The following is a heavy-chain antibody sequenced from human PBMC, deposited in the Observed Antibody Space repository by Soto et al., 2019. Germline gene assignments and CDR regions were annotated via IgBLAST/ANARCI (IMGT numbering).Heavy chain of an antibody. D-gene: IGHD3-10*01. J-gene: IGHJ4*02. CDR3: ARKQAGYFYGIDY. V-gene: IGHV4-59*06. Sequence: QVELQQWGPGLVKPSETLSLTCTIHDGSFIGYFWSWIRQSPEKGLEWLGYIYDSGSTFYNPSLKSRITLSVDTSKNQFSLKLSSVTVADTAVYFCARKQAGYFYGIDYWGQGTLVTVSS. CDR2: IYDSGST. CDR1: DGSFIGYF.